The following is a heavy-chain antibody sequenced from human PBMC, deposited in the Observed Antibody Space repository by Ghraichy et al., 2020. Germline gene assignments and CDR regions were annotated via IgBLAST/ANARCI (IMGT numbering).Heavy chain of an antibody. V-gene: IGHV4-39*01. J-gene: IGHJ4*02. CDR2: IHYSGST. Sequence: SETLSLTCTVSGRSISSSSYYWGWIRQPPGKGLEWIGSIHYSGSTYYNPSLKSRVNISVDTSKNQFSLKLSSVTAADTAVYYCARQYGSPFDDWSQGTLVTVSS. D-gene: IGHD4-17*01. CDR3: ARQYGSPFDD. CDR1: GRSISSSSYY.